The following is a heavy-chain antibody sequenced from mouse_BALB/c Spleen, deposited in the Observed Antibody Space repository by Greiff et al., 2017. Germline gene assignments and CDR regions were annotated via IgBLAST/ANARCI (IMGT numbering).Heavy chain of an antibody. D-gene: IGHD2-4*01. CDR3: ARDKAMIRGYAMDY. CDR1: GFTFTDYY. V-gene: IGHV7-3*02. Sequence: EVQGVESGGGLVQPGGSLRLSCATSGFTFTDYYMSWVRQPPGKALEWLGFIRNKANGYTTEYSASVKGRFTISRDNSQSILYLQMNTLRAEDSATYYCARDKAMIRGYAMDYWGQGTSVTVSS. J-gene: IGHJ4*01. CDR2: IRNKANGYTT.